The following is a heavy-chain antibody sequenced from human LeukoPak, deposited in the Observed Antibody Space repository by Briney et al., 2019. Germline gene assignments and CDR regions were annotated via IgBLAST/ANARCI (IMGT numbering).Heavy chain of an antibody. CDR2: INPNSGGT. J-gene: IGHJ4*02. V-gene: IGHV1-2*02. CDR1: GYTFTGYY. CDR3: ARTSSSWLFYFDY. D-gene: IGHD6-13*01. Sequence: ASVKVSCKASGYTFTGYYMHWVRQAPGQGLEWMGWINPNSGGTNYAQKFQGRVTMTRDTSISTAYMELSRLRSDDTAVYYCARTSSSWLFYFDYWGQGTLVTVSP.